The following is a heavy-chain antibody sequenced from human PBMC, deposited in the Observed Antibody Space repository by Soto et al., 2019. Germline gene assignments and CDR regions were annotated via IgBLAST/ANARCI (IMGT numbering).Heavy chain of an antibody. V-gene: IGHV3-23*01. D-gene: IGHD6-13*01. CDR2: ISESGGST. CDR1: GFSFSDYA. Sequence: GGSLRLSCAASGFSFSDYAMSWVHQAPGKGLEWVSVISESGGSTHYADSVRGRFTVSRDNSKNSLSLRMNSLRDEDTAVYFCAKRSPYSSGWYSPIFDYWGQGALVTVSS. CDR3: AKRSPYSSGWYSPIFDY. J-gene: IGHJ4*02.